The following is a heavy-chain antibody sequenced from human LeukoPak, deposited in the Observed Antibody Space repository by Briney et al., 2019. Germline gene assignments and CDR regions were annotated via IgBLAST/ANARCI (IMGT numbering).Heavy chain of an antibody. CDR3: GKDRSFWSGADPDF. D-gene: IGHD3-3*01. J-gene: IGHJ4*01. Sequence: GGSLRLSCAASGFTFSNYAMNWVRQAPGKGLEWVSGITSSGGSIYYADSVMGRFTISRDNSQNTLYLQMNSLRADDSGIYYCGKDRSFWSGADPDFWGTEPWSPSP. CDR2: ITSSGGSI. V-gene: IGHV3-23*01. CDR1: GFTFSNYA.